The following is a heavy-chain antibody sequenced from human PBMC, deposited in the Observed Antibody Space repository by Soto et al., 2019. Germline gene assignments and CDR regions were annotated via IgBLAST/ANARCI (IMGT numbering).Heavy chain of an antibody. Sequence: EVQLVESGGGWVQPGGSLRLSCAASGFTLRTFEMNWVRQTPGKGLEWLSYISSSGTIIYYADSVKGRFTISRNHAENSLYLQMNSLRGEDTAVYYCARRVWDRDVVVAGTRGAFDIWGHGTMITVSS. CDR2: ISSSGTII. CDR1: GFTLRTFE. CDR3: ARRVWDRDVVVAGTRGAFDI. D-gene: IGHD2-15*01. V-gene: IGHV3-48*03. J-gene: IGHJ3*02.